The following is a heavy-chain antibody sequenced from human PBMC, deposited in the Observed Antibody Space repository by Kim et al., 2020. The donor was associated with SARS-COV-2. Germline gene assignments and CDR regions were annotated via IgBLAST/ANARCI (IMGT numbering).Heavy chain of an antibody. CDR1: GGSISSSSYY. Sequence: SETLSLTCTVSGGSISSSSYYWGWIRQPPGKGLEWIGSIYYSGSTYYNPSLKSRVTISVDTSKNQFSLKLSSVTAADTAVYYCARRGRITIFGANYGMDVWGQGTTVTVSS. V-gene: IGHV4-39*01. J-gene: IGHJ6*02. CDR3: ARRGRITIFGANYGMDV. D-gene: IGHD3-3*01. CDR2: IYYSGST.